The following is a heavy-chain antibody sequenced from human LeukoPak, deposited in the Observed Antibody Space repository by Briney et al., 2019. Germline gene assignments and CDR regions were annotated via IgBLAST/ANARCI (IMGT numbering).Heavy chain of an antibody. CDR1: GFTFTYA. V-gene: IGHV3-23*01. CDR3: ASPGRVVPAERDWFDP. D-gene: IGHD2-2*01. CDR2: ISGSGGGT. Sequence: GGSLRLSCAASGFTFTYAMSWVRQAPGKGLEWVSGISGSGGGTYYADSVKGRFTISRDNSKNTLYLQMNSLRAEDTAVYYCASPGRVVPAERDWFDPWGQGTLVTVSS. J-gene: IGHJ5*02.